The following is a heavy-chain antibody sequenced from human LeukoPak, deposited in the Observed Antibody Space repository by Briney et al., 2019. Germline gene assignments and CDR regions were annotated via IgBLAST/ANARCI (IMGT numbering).Heavy chain of an antibody. D-gene: IGHD3-10*01. Sequence: PGGALRLSCAASGCTFSSYARSWVRQAPGKGLEWVSAISGSGGSTYYADSVKGRFTISRDNSKNTLYLQMNRLRAEDTAVYFCAKSMVRGVIIPNFDYWGQGTLVTVSS. J-gene: IGHJ4*02. CDR3: AKSMVRGVIIPNFDY. CDR2: ISGSGGST. V-gene: IGHV3-23*01. CDR1: GCTFSSYA.